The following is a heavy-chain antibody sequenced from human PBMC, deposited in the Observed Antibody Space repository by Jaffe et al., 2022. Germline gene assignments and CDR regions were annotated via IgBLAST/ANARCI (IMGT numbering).Heavy chain of an antibody. J-gene: IGHJ4*02. Sequence: EVQLVESGGGLVQPGGSLRLSCAASGFTFSSYSMNWVRQAPGKGLEWVSYISSSSSTIYYADSVKGRFTISRDNAKNSLYLQMNSLRAEDTAVYYCARGYCTGGVCPEYYFDYWGQGTLVTVSS. V-gene: IGHV3-48*01. CDR3: ARGYCTGGVCPEYYFDY. CDR1: GFTFSSYS. D-gene: IGHD2-8*02. CDR2: ISSSSSTI.